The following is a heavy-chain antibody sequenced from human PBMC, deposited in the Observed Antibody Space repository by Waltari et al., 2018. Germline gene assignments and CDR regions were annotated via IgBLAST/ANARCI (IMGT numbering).Heavy chain of an antibody. Sequence: QLHLQESGPGLVKPSETLSLTCSVSGGSVHNNYYFWGWIRQPPGKDLEWIANVYSGGSTYYNPSLQSRVTISLDTSKNQFSLKLTSVTAADTAVYYCARSGSHSYRYYFDFWGQGTLVTVSS. CDR2: VYSGGST. D-gene: IGHD1-26*01. CDR1: GGSVHNNYYF. V-gene: IGHV4-39*01. CDR3: ARSGSHSYRYYFDF. J-gene: IGHJ4*02.